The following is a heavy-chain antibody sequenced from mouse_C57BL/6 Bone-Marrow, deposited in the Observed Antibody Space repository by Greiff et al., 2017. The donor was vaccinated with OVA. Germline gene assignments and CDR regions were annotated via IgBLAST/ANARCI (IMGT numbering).Heavy chain of an antibody. CDR1: GYTFTDYY. V-gene: IGHV1-19*01. J-gene: IGHJ2*01. D-gene: IGHD2-2*01. CDR2: INPYNGGT. CDR3: ARGLYGYVLYYFDY. Sequence: EVKLVESGPVLVKPGASVKMSCKASGYTFTDYYMNWVKQSHGKSLEWIGVINPYNGGTSYNQKFKGKATLTVDKSSSTAYMELNSLTSEDSAVYYCARGLYGYVLYYFDYWGQGTTLTVSS.